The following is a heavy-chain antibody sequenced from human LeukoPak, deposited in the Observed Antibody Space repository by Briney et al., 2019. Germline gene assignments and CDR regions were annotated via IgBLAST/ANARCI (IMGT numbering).Heavy chain of an antibody. Sequence: GGSLRLSCAASGFTFSNAWMSWVRQAPGKGLEWVGRIKSKTDGGTTDYAAPVKGRFTISRDDSKYTLYLQMNSLKTEDTAVYYCTRDGSSGYHPLGWFDYWGQGTLVTVSS. CDR3: TRDGSSGYHPLGWFDY. CDR1: GFTFSNAW. J-gene: IGHJ4*02. V-gene: IGHV3-15*01. D-gene: IGHD3-22*01. CDR2: IKSKTDGGTT.